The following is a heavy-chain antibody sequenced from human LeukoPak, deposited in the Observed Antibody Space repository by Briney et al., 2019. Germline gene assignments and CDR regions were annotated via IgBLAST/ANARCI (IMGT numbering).Heavy chain of an antibody. CDR2: IKQDGSEK. CDR3: ARDYGSCSGGSCYSDDAFDI. V-gene: IGHV3-7*01. CDR1: GFTFSSYW. D-gene: IGHD2-15*01. Sequence: PGGSLRLSCAASGFTFSSYWMSWVRQAPGKGLEWVANIKQDGSEKYYVDSVKGRFTISRDNAKNSLYLQMNSLRAEDTAVYYCARDYGSCSGGSCYSDDAFDIWGQGTMVTVSS. J-gene: IGHJ3*02.